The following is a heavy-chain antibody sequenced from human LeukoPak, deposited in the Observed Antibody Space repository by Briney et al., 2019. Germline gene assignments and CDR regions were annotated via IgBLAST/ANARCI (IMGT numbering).Heavy chain of an antibody. D-gene: IGHD1-26*01. Sequence: GGSLRLSCAASGFTFSLYAMSWVRQAPGKGLAWVSGITGSGGTTYYADSVKGRFTLSRDNSKNTLYLQMNSLGAEDTAVYYCAKHNSGNFIYFDSWGQGALVTVSS. J-gene: IGHJ4*02. CDR2: ITGSGGTT. CDR1: GFTFSLYA. CDR3: AKHNSGNFIYFDS. V-gene: IGHV3-23*01.